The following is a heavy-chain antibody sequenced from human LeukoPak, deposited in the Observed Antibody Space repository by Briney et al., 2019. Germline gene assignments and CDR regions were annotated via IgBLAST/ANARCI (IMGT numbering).Heavy chain of an antibody. D-gene: IGHD2-15*01. Sequence: GGSLRLSCAASGFTFSGSWMHWVRQAPGKGLVWVARINSDGSSTYYADSVKGRFTISRDNAKNTLYLQMNSLRAEDTAVYYCARESYCSGGSCYSGRAFDIWGQGTMVTVSS. J-gene: IGHJ3*02. V-gene: IGHV3-74*01. CDR1: GFTFSGSW. CDR3: ARESYCSGGSCYSGRAFDI. CDR2: INSDGSST.